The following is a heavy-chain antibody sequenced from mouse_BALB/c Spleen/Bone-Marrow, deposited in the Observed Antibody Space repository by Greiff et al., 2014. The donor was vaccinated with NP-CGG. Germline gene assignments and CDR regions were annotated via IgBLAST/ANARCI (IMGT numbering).Heavy chain of an antibody. CDR1: GFTFSSYT. CDR3: TRSYYRYDEEAWFAY. Sequence: EVKLVESGGGLVKPGGSLKLSCAASGFTFSSYTMSWVRQTPEKRLEWVATISSGGSYTYYPDSVKGRFTISRDNAKNTLYLQMSSLKSEDTAMYYRTRSYYRYDEEAWFAYWGQGTLVTVSA. J-gene: IGHJ3*01. D-gene: IGHD2-14*01. V-gene: IGHV5-6-4*01. CDR2: ISSGGSYT.